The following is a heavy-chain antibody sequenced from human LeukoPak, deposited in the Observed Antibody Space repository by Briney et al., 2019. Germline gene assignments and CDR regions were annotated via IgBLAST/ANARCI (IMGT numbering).Heavy chain of an antibody. V-gene: IGHV4-4*07. CDR1: GGSISGYY. Sequence: PSETLSLXCTVSGGSISGYYWNWIRQPAGKELEWIGRMYSSGSTSYNPSLTSRVTMSVDTSENQFSLNLNSVTAADTAFYYCARGRAYYDSSGFFNYWGQGILVTVSS. D-gene: IGHD3-22*01. J-gene: IGHJ4*02. CDR2: MYSSGST. CDR3: ARGRAYYDSSGFFNY.